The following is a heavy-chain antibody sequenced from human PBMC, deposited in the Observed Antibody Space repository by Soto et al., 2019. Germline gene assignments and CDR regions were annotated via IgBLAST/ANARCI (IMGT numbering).Heavy chain of an antibody. CDR1: GGSISSYD. CDR2: ISYSGST. J-gene: IGHJ4*02. CDR3: ARVRVAVAGLDY. V-gene: IGHV4-59*01. Sequence: SETLSLTCNVSGGSISSYDWSWIRQPPEKGLEWIGYISYSGSTNYNPSLSSRVTISADTSKNQFSLRLSSVTAADTAMYYCARVRVAVAGLDYWGQGTLVTVSS. D-gene: IGHD6-19*01.